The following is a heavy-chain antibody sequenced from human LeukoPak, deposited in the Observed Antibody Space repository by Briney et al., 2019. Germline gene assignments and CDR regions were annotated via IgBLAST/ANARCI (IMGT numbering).Heavy chain of an antibody. CDR3: ARVGYYGSDNYYIGY. Sequence: SGGSLRLSCAASGFTFRTSGMNWVRQAPGKGLEWVSYISSSGTTISYAQSVKGRFTITRDNAQNSLTLHMNTLRAEDTAVYYCARVGYYGSDNYYIGYWGQGTLVTVSS. CDR2: ISSSGTTI. V-gene: IGHV3-48*01. CDR1: GFTFRTSG. J-gene: IGHJ4*02. D-gene: IGHD3-10*01.